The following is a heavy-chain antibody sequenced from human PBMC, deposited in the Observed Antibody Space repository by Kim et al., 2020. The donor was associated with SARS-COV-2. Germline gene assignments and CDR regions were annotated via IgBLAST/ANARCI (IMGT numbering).Heavy chain of an antibody. D-gene: IGHD4-17*01. J-gene: IGHJ5*02. CDR3: AKARLITVNNNWFDP. Sequence: GGSLRLSCAASGFTFSSYAMNWVRQAPGKGLEWVSVISGSGGSTNYADSVKGRFPISRDNSKNTVYLQMNSLRAEDTAVYYCAKARLITVNNNWFDPWGQGTLVTVSS. V-gene: IGHV3-23*01. CDR2: ISGSGGST. CDR1: GFTFSSYA.